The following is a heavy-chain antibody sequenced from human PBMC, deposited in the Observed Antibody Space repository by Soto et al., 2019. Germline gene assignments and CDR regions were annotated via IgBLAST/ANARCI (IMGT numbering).Heavy chain of an antibody. D-gene: IGHD3-3*01. V-gene: IGHV3-21*01. J-gene: IGHJ4*02. CDR1: GFTFSSYS. CDR2: ISSSSSYI. Sequence: PGGSLRLSXAAPGFTFSSYSMNWVRQAPGKGLEWVSSISSSSSYIYYADSVKGRFTISRDNAKNSLYLQMNSLRAEDTAVYYCARDFWSGYSPFRRPFDYWGQGTLVTVSS. CDR3: ARDFWSGYSPFRRPFDY.